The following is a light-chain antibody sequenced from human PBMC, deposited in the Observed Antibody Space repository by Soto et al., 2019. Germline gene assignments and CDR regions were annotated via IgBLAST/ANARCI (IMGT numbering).Light chain of an antibody. Sequence: DIQMTQSPSSVSASVGDGVTITCRASQDSSKWLAWYQQRPGKAPKILIYAASSLQSGVPLRFSGSGSGTYFTLTLSSLEPEDFATYYCQQANPFPRTCGQGTKVGI. J-gene: IGKJ1*01. CDR3: QQANPFPRT. CDR2: AAS. V-gene: IGKV1-12*01. CDR1: QDSSKW.